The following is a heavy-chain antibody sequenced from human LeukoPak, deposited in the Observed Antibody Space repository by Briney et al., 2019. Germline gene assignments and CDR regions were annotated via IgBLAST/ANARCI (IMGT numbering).Heavy chain of an antibody. Sequence: PGGSLRLSXAASGYTFDDYAMHWVRQAPGKGLEWVSLISGDGGSTYYADSVKGRFTISRDNSKNSLYLQMNSLRTEDTALYYCAKAPYGSGSYFESPLASYYFDYWGQGTLVTVSS. D-gene: IGHD3-10*01. V-gene: IGHV3-43*02. CDR1: GYTFDDYA. CDR3: AKAPYGSGSYFESPLASYYFDY. J-gene: IGHJ4*02. CDR2: ISGDGGST.